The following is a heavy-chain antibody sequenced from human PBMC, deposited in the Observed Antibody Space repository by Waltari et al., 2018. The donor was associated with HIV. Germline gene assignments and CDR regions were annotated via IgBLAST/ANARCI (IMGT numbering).Heavy chain of an antibody. CDR1: EFAFSSYS. Sequence: EAELVETGGGLKPPGGSMRLSCEGSEFAFSSYSFNWVRQGPGKGLEWISYISDDGITIFYGDNVKGRIAVSRDNDRNLLYLELSSLRVEDTGTYFCARMLTVVDFPVNSYNGMDVWGQGTTVTVAS. CDR2: ISDDGITI. D-gene: IGHD3-10*02. CDR3: ARMLTVVDFPVNSYNGMDV. V-gene: IGHV3-48*01. J-gene: IGHJ6*02.